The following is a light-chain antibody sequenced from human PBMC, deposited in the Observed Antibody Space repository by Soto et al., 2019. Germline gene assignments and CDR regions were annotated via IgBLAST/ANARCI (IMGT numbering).Light chain of an antibody. Sequence: QSVLTQPPSVSGAPGQRVTISCTGSSSNIGAGYDVHWYQQLPGTAPKLLIYRNNNRPSGVPDRFSGSKSGTSASLAITGRQAEDEADYYCRSYDSSLSGSVFGGGTKLTVL. CDR1: SSNIGAGYD. CDR3: RSYDSSLSGSV. J-gene: IGLJ3*02. CDR2: RNN. V-gene: IGLV1-40*01.